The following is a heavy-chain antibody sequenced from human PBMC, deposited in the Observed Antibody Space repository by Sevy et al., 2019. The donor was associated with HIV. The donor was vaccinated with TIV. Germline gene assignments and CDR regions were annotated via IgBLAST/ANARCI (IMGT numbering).Heavy chain of an antibody. CDR2: ISGSGGST. D-gene: IGHD4-17*01. Sequence: GESLKISCAASGFTFSSYAMSWVRQAPGKGLEWVSAISGSGGSTYYADSVKGRFTISRDNSKNTLYLQMNSLRAEDTAVYYCAKGTGDGDSRYDYYYYGMDVWGQGTTVTVSS. CDR1: GFTFSSYA. J-gene: IGHJ6*02. V-gene: IGHV3-23*01. CDR3: AKGTGDGDSRYDYYYYGMDV.